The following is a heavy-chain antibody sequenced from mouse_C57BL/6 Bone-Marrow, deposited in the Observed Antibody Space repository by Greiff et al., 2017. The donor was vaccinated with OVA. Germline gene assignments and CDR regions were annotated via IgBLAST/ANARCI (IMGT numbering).Heavy chain of an antibody. J-gene: IGHJ3*01. CDR2: IDPANGNT. V-gene: IGHV14-3*01. CDR3: ARDYYGSSVAY. D-gene: IGHD1-1*01. Sequence: EVQLQQSVAELVRPGASVKLSCTASGFHIKNTYMHWVKQRPEQGLEWIGRIDPANGNTKYAPKFQGKATITADTSSNTAYLQRSSLTSEDTAIYYCARDYYGSSVAYWGQGTLVTVSA. CDR1: GFHIKNTY.